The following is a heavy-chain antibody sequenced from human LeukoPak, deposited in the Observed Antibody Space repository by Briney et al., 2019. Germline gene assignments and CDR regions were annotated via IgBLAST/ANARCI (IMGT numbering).Heavy chain of an antibody. CDR3: ARAVGYGSGTYRQYYFDY. Sequence: ASVKVSCEASGYTFTGYYMHWVRQAPGQGLEGMGWINPNSGGTNYAQNFQGRVTMSRDTSISTAYMELSRLRSDDTAVYYCARAVGYGSGTYRQYYFDYWGQGTLVTVSS. CDR1: GYTFTGYY. V-gene: IGHV1-2*02. J-gene: IGHJ4*02. D-gene: IGHD3-10*01. CDR2: INPNSGGT.